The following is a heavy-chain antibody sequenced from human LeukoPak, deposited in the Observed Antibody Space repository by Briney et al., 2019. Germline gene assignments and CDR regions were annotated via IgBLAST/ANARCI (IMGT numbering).Heavy chain of an antibody. J-gene: IGHJ6*03. D-gene: IGHD2-8*01. V-gene: IGHV4-4*02. CDR1: GGSISSSNW. Sequence: SETLSLTCAVSGGSISSSNWWSWVRQPPGKGLEWIGEIYHSGSTNYNPSLKSRVTISVDTSKNQFSLKLSSVTAADTAVYYCARGRVLMVYTPAGYYYMGVWGKGTTVTVSS. CDR3: ARGRVLMVYTPAGYYYMGV. CDR2: IYHSGST.